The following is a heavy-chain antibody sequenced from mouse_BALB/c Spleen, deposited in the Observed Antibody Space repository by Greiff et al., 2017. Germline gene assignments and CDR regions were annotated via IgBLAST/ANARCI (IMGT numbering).Heavy chain of an antibody. V-gene: IGHV1-54*01. J-gene: IGHJ1*01. Sequence: VQLQESGAELVRPGTSVKVSCKASGYAFTNYLIEWVKQRPGQGLEWIGVINPGSGGTNYNEKFKGKATLTADKSSSTAYMQLSSLTSDDSAVYFCARVMVKWYFDVWGAGTTVTVSS. CDR1: GYAFTNYL. CDR3: ARVMVKWYFDV. CDR2: INPGSGGT. D-gene: IGHD2-1*01.